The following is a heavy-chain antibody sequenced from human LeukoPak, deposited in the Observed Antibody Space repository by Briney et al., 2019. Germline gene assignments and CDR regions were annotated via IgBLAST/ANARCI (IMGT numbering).Heavy chain of an antibody. J-gene: IGHJ6*03. CDR2: LSTSQST. CDR3: ARDRVAYYYYMDV. CDR1: GGSIRSGSYY. D-gene: IGHD3-10*01. V-gene: IGHV4-61*02. Sequence: QVQLQESGPGLVKPSQTLSLTCPVSGGSIRSGSYYWSWLRQRAGEGLEWIGSLSTSQSTNYNPYLKSRVTISVDTSKNQFSLKLSSVTAADTAVYYCARDRVAYYYYMDVWGKGTTVTVSS.